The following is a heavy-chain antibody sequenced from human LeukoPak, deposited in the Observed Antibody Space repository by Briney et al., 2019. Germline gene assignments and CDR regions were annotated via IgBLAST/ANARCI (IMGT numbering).Heavy chain of an antibody. J-gene: IGHJ4*02. D-gene: IGHD3-22*01. CDR1: GGTFSSYA. Sequence: SVKVSCKASGGTFSSYAISWVRQAPGQGLEWMGVIIPIFGTANYAQKFQGRVTITTDESTSTAYMELSRLRSEDTAVYYCARDSSGYPIGYFDYWGQGTLVTVSS. V-gene: IGHV1-69*05. CDR2: IIPIFGTA. CDR3: ARDSSGYPIGYFDY.